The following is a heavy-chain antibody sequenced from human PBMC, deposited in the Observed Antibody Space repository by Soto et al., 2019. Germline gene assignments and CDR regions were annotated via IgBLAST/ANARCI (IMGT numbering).Heavy chain of an antibody. J-gene: IGHJ3*01. CDR2: IYPGDSGT. D-gene: IGHD7-27*01. CDR1: GYTFTSYW. V-gene: IGHV5-51*01. CDR3: ARPDLGKGNVFDV. Sequence: GESLKISCEAFGYTFTSYWIGWVRQMPGKGLEWMGIIYPGDSGTRYSPSFEGQVTVSADKSINTAYLQWRSLRASDTAIYYCARPDLGKGNVFDVWGQGTMVTVSS.